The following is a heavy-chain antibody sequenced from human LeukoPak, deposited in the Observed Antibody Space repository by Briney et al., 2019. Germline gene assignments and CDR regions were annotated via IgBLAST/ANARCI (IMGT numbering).Heavy chain of an antibody. CDR2: VRYDGTNK. V-gene: IGHV3-30*02. J-gene: IGHJ4*02. D-gene: IGHD4-23*01. CDR3: AKVEGGNSAGDY. Sequence: GGSLRLSCAASGFTFSSYEMNWVRQAPGKGLEWVAFVRYDGTNKYYADSVKGRFTISRDNSKNTLYLQVNSLRAEDTAVYYCAKVEGGNSAGDYWGQGTLVTVSS. CDR1: GFTFSSYE.